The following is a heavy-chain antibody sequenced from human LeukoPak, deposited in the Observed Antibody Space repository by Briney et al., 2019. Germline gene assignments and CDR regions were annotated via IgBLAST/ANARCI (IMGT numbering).Heavy chain of an antibody. D-gene: IGHD3-3*01. V-gene: IGHV3-23*01. CDR2: ISGSGGST. Sequence: PGGSLRLSCAASGFTFSSYAMSWVRQAPGKGLEWVSAISGSGGSTYYADSVKGRFTISRDNSKNTLYLQMNSLRAEDTAVYYCAKAHRRRSIFGVLPDAFDIWGQGTMVTVSS. J-gene: IGHJ3*02. CDR3: AKAHRRRSIFGVLPDAFDI. CDR1: GFTFSSYA.